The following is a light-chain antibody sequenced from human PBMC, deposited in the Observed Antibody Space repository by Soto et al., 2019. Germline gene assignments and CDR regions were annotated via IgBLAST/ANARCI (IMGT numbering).Light chain of an antibody. CDR2: DNI. Sequence: QSVLTQPPSASGTPGQRVTISCSGSSSNIGNNAVNWYQQFPGTAPKLLIYDNIQRPSGVPDRFSGSKSGTSASLAISGLQSEDEADYYCAAWGDNLNGWVFGGGTKVTVI. V-gene: IGLV1-44*01. CDR3: AAWGDNLNGWV. CDR1: SSNIGNNA. J-gene: IGLJ3*02.